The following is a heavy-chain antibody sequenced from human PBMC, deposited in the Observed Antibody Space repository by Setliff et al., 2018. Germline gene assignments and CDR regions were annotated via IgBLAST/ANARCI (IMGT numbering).Heavy chain of an antibody. Sequence: ASVKVSCKASGYTFRNYAFAWVRQAPGQGLEWVGWISVYNGDTNYSQKFQGRVTLTTDTSTSTAYMELRSLTSDDSAFYYCARAPSVELVTIRTNSWFTYWGQGTLVTVSS. J-gene: IGHJ4*02. CDR3: ARAPSVELVTIRTNSWFTY. D-gene: IGHD5-18*01. V-gene: IGHV1-18*01. CDR2: ISVYNGDT. CDR1: GYTFRNYA.